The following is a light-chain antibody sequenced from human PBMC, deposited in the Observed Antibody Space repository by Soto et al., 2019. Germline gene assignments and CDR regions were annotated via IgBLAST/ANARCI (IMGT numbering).Light chain of an antibody. J-gene: IGKJ5*01. V-gene: IGKV3-20*01. CDR3: QHYGNSPPAT. CDR1: QSISSSY. CDR2: GAS. Sequence: EVVLTKSPATLSLSPGEGATLSCRVSQSISSSYLSWYQQRPGQAPSLLIFGASSRATGIPDRFSGSGSRTDFTLTISGLEPEDFAVYYCQHYGNSPPATFGQGTRLAIK.